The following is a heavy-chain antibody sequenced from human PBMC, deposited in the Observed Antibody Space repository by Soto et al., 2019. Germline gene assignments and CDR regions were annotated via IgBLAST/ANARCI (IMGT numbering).Heavy chain of an antibody. CDR1: GGSFSGYY. D-gene: IGHD6-13*01. CDR2: INHSGST. CDR3: ARGSRGSSSSWYWYYYYGMDV. V-gene: IGHV4-34*01. Sequence: PSETLSLTCAVYGGSFSGYYWSWIRQPPGKGLEWIGEINHSGSTNYNPSLKSRVTISVDTSKNQFSLKLSSVTAADTAVYYCARGSRGSSSSWYWYYYYGMDVWGQGTTVTVSS. J-gene: IGHJ6*02.